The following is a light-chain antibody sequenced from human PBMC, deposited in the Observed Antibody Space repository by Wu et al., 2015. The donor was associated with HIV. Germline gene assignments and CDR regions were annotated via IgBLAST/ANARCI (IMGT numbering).Light chain of an antibody. CDR3: QHRQNWPLT. Sequence: EIVLTQSPATLSLSPGERATLSCRASQSVGTSLAWYQQKPGQSPRLLIYNASKRATGIPPRFSGFGSGTEFTFAITSLESEDFAVYYCQHRQNWPLTFGGGTKV. V-gene: IGKV3-11*01. CDR1: QSVGTS. J-gene: IGKJ4*01. CDR2: NAS.